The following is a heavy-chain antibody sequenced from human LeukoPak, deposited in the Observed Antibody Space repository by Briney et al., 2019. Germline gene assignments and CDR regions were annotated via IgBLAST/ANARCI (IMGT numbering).Heavy chain of an antibody. J-gene: IGHJ4*02. CDR2: MNPNSGNT. CDR3: ARGGYCSSTSCYKGFDY. CDR1: GYTFTSYD. V-gene: IGHV1-8*01. D-gene: IGHD2-2*02. Sequence: GASVKVSCKASGYTFTSYDINWVRQATGQGLEWMGWMNPNSGNTGYAQKFQGRVTMTRNTSISTAYMELSSLRSEGTAVYYCARGGYCSSTSCYKGFDYWGQGTLVTVSS.